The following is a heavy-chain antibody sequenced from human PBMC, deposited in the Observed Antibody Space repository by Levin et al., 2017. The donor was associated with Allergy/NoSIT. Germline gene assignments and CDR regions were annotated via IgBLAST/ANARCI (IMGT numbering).Heavy chain of an antibody. V-gene: IGHV3-15*01. J-gene: IGHJ4*02. CDR2: IKSQAAGGTT. CDR3: SKEIQGGLDY. D-gene: IGHD5-18*01. CDR1: GLIFSDAW. Sequence: PGESLKISCVASGLIFSDAWMHWLRQVPGKGLQWVGRIKSQAAGGTTHYAAPVKDRFTISRDDSKNTLFLQMDSLNTEDTALYYCSKEIQGGLDYWGQGTLVTVSS.